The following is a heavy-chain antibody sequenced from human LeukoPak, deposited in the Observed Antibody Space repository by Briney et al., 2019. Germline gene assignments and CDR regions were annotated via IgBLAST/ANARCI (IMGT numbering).Heavy chain of an antibody. V-gene: IGHV3-73*01. D-gene: IGHD3-10*01. CDR2: IRSKANSYAT. J-gene: IGHJ6*03. CDR3: AKEGSKDYYGSGRPKPIYYYYMDV. CDR1: GFTFSGSA. Sequence: GGSPRLSCAASGFTFSGSAMHWVRQASGKGLEWVGRIRSKANSYATAYAASVKGRFTISRDDSKNTLYLQMNSLRAEDTAVYYCAKEGSKDYYGSGRPKPIYYYYMDVWGKGTTVTISS.